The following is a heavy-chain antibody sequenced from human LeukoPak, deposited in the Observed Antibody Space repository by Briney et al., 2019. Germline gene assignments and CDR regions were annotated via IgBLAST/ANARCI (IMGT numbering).Heavy chain of an antibody. CDR2: IYSGGST. V-gene: IGHV3-66*01. D-gene: IGHD3-10*01. CDR1: EFSVGSNY. Sequence: GGSLRLSCSASEFSVGSNYMTWVRQAPGKGLEWVSLIYSGGSTYYADSVKGRFTISRDNSKNTLYLQMNSLRAEDTAVYYCARGRGSGSQDYFDYWGQGILVTVSS. CDR3: ARGRGSGSQDYFDY. J-gene: IGHJ4*02.